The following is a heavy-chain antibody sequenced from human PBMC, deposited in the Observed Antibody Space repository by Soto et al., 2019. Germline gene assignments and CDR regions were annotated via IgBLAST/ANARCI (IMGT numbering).Heavy chain of an antibody. V-gene: IGHV3-74*01. CDR1: GFTLNRYW. CDR3: ARAISGGSFDV. D-gene: IGHD3-9*01. J-gene: IGHJ3*01. Sequence: EVQLVESGGGLVQPGGSLRLSCAASGFTLNRYWMHWVRQAPGKGLVWVSRINSDGSSTTYAGSVRGRFTISRDNAKNTPILQMNYVRAEDTAVYYCARAISGGSFDVWGQGTMVTVSS. CDR2: INSDGSST.